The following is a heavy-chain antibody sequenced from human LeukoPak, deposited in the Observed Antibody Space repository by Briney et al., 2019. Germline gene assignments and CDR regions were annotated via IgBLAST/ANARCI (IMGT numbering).Heavy chain of an antibody. J-gene: IGHJ5*02. CDR2: IYDSGST. V-gene: IGHV4-39*01. CDR1: GGSIRSSYYY. Sequence: PSETLSLTCTVSGGSIRSSYYYWGWIRQPPGKGLEWIGSIYDSGSTYYNPSLKSRVTISVDTSKNQFSLKLNSVTAADTAVYYCARGLGYSSSWYGVNWFDPWGQGTLVTVSS. D-gene: IGHD6-13*01. CDR3: ARGLGYSSSWYGVNWFDP.